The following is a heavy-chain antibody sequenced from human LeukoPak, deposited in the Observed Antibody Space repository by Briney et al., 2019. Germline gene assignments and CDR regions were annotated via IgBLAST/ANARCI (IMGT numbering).Heavy chain of an antibody. V-gene: IGHV4-4*07. Sequence: SETLSLTCTVSGGSISTYYWSWIRQPAGKGLEWIGRIYTSGSTNYNPSLQSRVTMSVDTSKNQFSLKLSSVTAADTAVYYCARGGGIAARPTYYYYMDVWGKGTTVTVSS. J-gene: IGHJ6*03. CDR1: GGSISTYY. CDR2: IYTSGST. D-gene: IGHD6-6*01. CDR3: ARGGGIAARPTYYYYMDV.